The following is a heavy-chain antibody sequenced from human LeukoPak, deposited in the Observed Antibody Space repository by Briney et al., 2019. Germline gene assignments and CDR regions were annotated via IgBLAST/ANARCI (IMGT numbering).Heavy chain of an antibody. J-gene: IGHJ4*02. Sequence: GGSLRLSRAASGFTFSAFAMTWVRQAPGKGLEWVSTITDDGYNTYSADSVKGRITFSRDNSKNTLSLQLRSLRAEDTAVYYCAKDRATRLGLKTAHLDDDYWGQGTLVTVSS. CDR2: ITDDGYNT. D-gene: IGHD2-21*02. CDR3: AKDRATRLGLKTAHLDDDY. CDR1: GFTFSAFA. V-gene: IGHV3-23*01.